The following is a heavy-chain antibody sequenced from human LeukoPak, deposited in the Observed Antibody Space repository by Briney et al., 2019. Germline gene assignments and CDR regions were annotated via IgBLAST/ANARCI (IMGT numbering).Heavy chain of an antibody. J-gene: IGHJ4*02. V-gene: IGHV3-21*01. CDR3: CGLLPREYYFDY. CDR2: ISSSSTYI. CDR1: GFIFSSYG. D-gene: IGHD3-10*01. Sequence: GGSLRLSCAASGFIFSSYGMTWVRQAPGKGLEWVSSISSSSTYIYYADSVKGRFTISRDNAKNSLYLQMNSLRAEDTAVYYCCGLLPREYYFDYWGQGTLVTVSS.